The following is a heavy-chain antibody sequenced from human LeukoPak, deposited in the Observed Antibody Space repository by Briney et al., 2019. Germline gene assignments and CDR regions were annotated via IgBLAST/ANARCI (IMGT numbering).Heavy chain of an antibody. Sequence: GGSLRLSCTVSGFTVSSNSMSWVRQAPGKGLEWVSFIYSDNTHYSDSVKGRFTISRDNAKNSLYLQMNSLRAEDTAVYYCARVKAYNDYVWGSYRTSWVFDYWGQGTLVTVSS. D-gene: IGHD3-16*02. CDR2: IYSDNT. CDR1: GFTVSSNS. J-gene: IGHJ4*02. V-gene: IGHV3-53*01. CDR3: ARVKAYNDYVWGSYRTSWVFDY.